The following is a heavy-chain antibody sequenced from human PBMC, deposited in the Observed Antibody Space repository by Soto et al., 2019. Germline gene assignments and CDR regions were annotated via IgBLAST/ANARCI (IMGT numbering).Heavy chain of an antibody. Sequence: PGGSLRLSCTASGFTFGDYAMSWFRQAPRKGLEWVGFIRSKTDGGTTDYNAPVKGRFIISRDDSKDTLFLEMNRLKTENTAVYYWATAAVARSTLPYWSQGTLVTVSS. D-gene: IGHD6-25*01. J-gene: IGHJ4*02. CDR3: ATAAVARSTLPY. CDR1: GFTFGDYA. V-gene: IGHV3-49*01. CDR2: IRSKTDGGTT.